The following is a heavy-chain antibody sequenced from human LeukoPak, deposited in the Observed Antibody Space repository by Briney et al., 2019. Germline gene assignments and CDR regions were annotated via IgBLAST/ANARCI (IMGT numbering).Heavy chain of an antibody. CDR1: CGSISSYY. CDR3: ARERRDSSGYDFDY. D-gene: IGHD3-22*01. CDR2: IYYSGST. J-gene: IGHJ4*02. V-gene: IGHV4-59*01. Sequence: SETLSLTCTVSCGSISSYYWSWIRQPPGKGLEWIGYIYYSGSTNYNPSLKSRVTISVDTSKNQFSLKLSSVTAADTAVYYCARERRDSSGYDFDYWGQGTLVTVSS.